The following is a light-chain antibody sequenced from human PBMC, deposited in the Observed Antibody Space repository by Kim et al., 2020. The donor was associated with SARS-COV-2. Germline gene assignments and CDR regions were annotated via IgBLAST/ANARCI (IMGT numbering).Light chain of an antibody. CDR1: SGSVWANY. Sequence: PGGTVTLTCGLSSGSVWANYPSWYQPTPGQAPRTLIHNINSRSSGVPDRFSGSILGNKAALTITGAQADDESDYYCVLDMGNGIWVFGGGTQLTVL. V-gene: IGLV8-61*01. CDR2: NIN. CDR3: VLDMGNGIWV. J-gene: IGLJ3*02.